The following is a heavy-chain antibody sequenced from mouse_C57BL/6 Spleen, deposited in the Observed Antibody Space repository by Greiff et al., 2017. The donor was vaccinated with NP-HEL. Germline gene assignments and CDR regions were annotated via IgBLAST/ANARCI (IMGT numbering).Heavy chain of an antibody. D-gene: IGHD1-1*01. CDR3: ARGRITTVEFAD. CDR2: IHPNSGST. Sequence: QVQLQQPGAELVKPGASVKLSCKASGYTFTSYWMHWVKQRPGQGLEWIGMIHPNSGSTNYNEKFKSKATLTVDKSSSTAYMLISRLTAEDSAVYYCARGRITTVEFADWGKGTLVTVSA. J-gene: IGHJ3*01. V-gene: IGHV1-64*01. CDR1: GYTFTSYW.